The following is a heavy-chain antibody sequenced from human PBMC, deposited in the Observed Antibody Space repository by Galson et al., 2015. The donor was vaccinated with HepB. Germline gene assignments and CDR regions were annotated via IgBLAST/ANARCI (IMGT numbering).Heavy chain of an antibody. CDR2: IDWDDEK. D-gene: IGHD6-19*01. V-gene: IGHV2-70*04. CDR3: ARLRGWGEAFDM. Sequence: PALVKPTQTLTLTCTFSGFSLTTSGVRVGWIRQPPGKALEWVARIDWDDEKFYTPSLKTRLTISKDTSKNQVVLKMTNMDPVDTATSYCARLRGWGEAFDMWGQGTRVTVSS. CDR1: GFSLTTSGVR. J-gene: IGHJ3*02.